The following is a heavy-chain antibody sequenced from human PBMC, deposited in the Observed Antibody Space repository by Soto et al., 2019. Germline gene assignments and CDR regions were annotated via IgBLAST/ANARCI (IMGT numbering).Heavy chain of an antibody. J-gene: IGHJ6*03. CDR3: ARHRYYDFWSGSYYYYYMDV. V-gene: IGHV4-59*08. CDR2: IYYSGST. Sequence: SPTLSLPCTVSGGSISSYYWSWIRQPPGKGLEWIGYIYYSGSTNYNPSLKSRVTISVDTSKNQFSLKLSSVTAADTAVYYCARHRYYDFWSGSYYYYYMDVWGKGTTVTVSS. CDR1: GGSISSYY. D-gene: IGHD3-3*01.